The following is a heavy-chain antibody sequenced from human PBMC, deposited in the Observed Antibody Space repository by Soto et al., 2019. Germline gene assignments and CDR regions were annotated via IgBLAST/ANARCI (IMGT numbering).Heavy chain of an antibody. V-gene: IGHV4-59*01. CDR1: GGSISSYY. CDR3: ARESGVTMVRETCFDP. J-gene: IGHJ5*02. D-gene: IGHD3-10*01. Sequence: SETPSLTCTVSGGSISSYYWSWIRQPPGKGLEWIGYIYYSGSTNYNPSLKSRVTISVDTSKNQFSLKLSSVTAADTAVYYCARESGVTMVRETCFDPWGQGTLVTVSS. CDR2: IYYSGST.